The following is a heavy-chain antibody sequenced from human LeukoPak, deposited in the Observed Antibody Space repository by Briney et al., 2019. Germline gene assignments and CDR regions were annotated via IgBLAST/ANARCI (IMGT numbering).Heavy chain of an antibody. CDR3: AKPLVSDYYDSSGYWGY. CDR1: GFTFSSYA. D-gene: IGHD3-22*01. V-gene: IGHV3-23*01. CDR2: ISGSGDST. Sequence: PGGSLRLSCAASGFTFSSYAMSWVRQAPGKGLKWVSAISGSGDSTYYSDSVKGRFTISRDNSKNTLYVQMNSLRAEDTAVYYCAKPLVSDYYDSSGYWGYWGQGTLVTVSS. J-gene: IGHJ4*02.